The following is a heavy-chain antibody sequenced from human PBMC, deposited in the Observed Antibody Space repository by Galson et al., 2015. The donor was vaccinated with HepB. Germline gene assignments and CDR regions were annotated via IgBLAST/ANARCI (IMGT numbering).Heavy chain of an antibody. Sequence: SLRLSCAASGFTFSSYGMHWVRQAPGKGLEWVAFIRYDGSNKYYADSVKGRFTISRDNSKNTPYLQMNSLRAEDTAVYYCAKGALGYCSSTSCQSPLDYWGQGTLVTVSS. D-gene: IGHD2-2*01. V-gene: IGHV3-30*02. CDR2: IRYDGSNK. CDR3: AKGALGYCSSTSCQSPLDY. J-gene: IGHJ4*02. CDR1: GFTFSSYG.